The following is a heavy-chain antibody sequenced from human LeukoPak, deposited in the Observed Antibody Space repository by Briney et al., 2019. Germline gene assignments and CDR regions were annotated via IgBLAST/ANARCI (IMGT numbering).Heavy chain of an antibody. CDR3: ARRPYYYDSSGYYPYYFDY. J-gene: IGHJ4*02. CDR1: GGSISSSYYY. CDR2: IYYSGST. D-gene: IGHD3-22*01. Sequence: SETLSLTCTVSGGSISSSYYYWGWIRQPPGKGPEWIGYIYYSGSTNYNPSLKSRVTISVDTSKNQFSLKLSSVTAADTAVYYCARRPYYYDSSGYYPYYFDYWGQGTLVTVSS. V-gene: IGHV4-61*05.